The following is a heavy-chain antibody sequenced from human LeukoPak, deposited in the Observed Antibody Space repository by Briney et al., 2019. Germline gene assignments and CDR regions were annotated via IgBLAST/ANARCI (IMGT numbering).Heavy chain of an antibody. Sequence: ASVKVSCKASGGTFSSYAISWVRQAPGQGLEWMGGIIPIFGTANYAQKFQGRVTITADKSTSTAYMELSSLRSEDMAVYYCAREYDILTGYYMSYFDYWGQGTLVTVSS. D-gene: IGHD3-9*01. CDR1: GGTFSSYA. J-gene: IGHJ4*02. CDR3: AREYDILTGYYMSYFDY. V-gene: IGHV1-69*06. CDR2: IIPIFGTA.